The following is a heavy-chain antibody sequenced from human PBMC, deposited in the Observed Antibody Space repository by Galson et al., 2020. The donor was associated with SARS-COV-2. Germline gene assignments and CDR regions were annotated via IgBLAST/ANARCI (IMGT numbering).Heavy chain of an antibody. CDR2: ISGSGDST. J-gene: IGHJ5*02. Sequence: GGSLRLSCAASGFTFSTYALTWVRQPPGKGLEWVSTISGSGDSTYYADSVKGRFTISRDNSKNTLYLQMNSLRAEDTAVYYCAKDLPGAVTTSPWGQGTLVTVSS. CDR1: GFTFSTYA. CDR3: AKDLPGAVTTSP. D-gene: IGHD4-17*01. V-gene: IGHV3-23*01.